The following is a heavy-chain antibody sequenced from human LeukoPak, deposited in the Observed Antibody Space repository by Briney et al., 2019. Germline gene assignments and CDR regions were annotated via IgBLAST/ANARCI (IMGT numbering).Heavy chain of an antibody. D-gene: IGHD4-17*01. CDR2: IYGGGST. Sequence: GGSLRLSCAASGFTVSSNYMSWVRQAPGKGLEWVSVIYGGGSTYYADSVKGRFTISRDNSKNTLYLQMNSLRAEDTAVYYCASSKTVTTYYDAFDIWGQGTMVTVSS. J-gene: IGHJ3*02. CDR3: ASSKTVTTYYDAFDI. CDR1: GFTVSSNY. V-gene: IGHV3-53*01.